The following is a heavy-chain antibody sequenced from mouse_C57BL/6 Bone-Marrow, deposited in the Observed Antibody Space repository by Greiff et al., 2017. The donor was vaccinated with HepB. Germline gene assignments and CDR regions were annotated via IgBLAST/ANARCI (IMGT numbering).Heavy chain of an antibody. CDR3: ARDPTTVPFFDY. CDR2: ISDGGSYT. J-gene: IGHJ2*01. D-gene: IGHD1-1*01. CDR1: GFTFSSYA. Sequence: EVKLVESGGGLVKPGGSLKLSCAASGFTFSSYAMSWVRQTPEKRLEWVATISDGGSYTYYPDNVKGRFTISRDNAKNNLYLQMRHLKSEDTAMYYCARDPTTVPFFDYLGQGTTLTVSS. V-gene: IGHV5-4*01.